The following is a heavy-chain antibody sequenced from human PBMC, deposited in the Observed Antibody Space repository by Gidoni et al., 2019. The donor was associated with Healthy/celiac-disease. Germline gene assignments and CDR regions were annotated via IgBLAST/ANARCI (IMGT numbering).Heavy chain of an antibody. CDR1: GFSLSTSGMC. CDR3: ARTLRTGDHAFDI. V-gene: IGHV2-70*01. D-gene: IGHD7-27*01. CDR2: IDWDDDK. Sequence: QVTLRESGPALVKPTQPLPLPCTFPGFSLSTSGMCVSWIRQPPGKALEWLALIDWDDDKYYSTSLKTRLTISKDTSKNQVVLTMTNMDPVDTATYYCARTLRTGDHAFDIWGQGTMVTVSS. J-gene: IGHJ3*02.